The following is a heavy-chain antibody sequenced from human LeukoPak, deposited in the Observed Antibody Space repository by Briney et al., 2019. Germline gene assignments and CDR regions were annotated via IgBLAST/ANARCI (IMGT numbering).Heavy chain of an antibody. Sequence: SGGSLRLSCAASGFTIDDYGMSWVRQAPGKGLEWVSGINWNGGSTGYADSVKGRFTISRDNAKNSLYLQMNSLRAEDTALYYCARDIGCSSTSCYAGFDYWGQGTLVTVSS. J-gene: IGHJ4*02. CDR1: GFTIDDYG. CDR2: INWNGGST. CDR3: ARDIGCSSTSCYAGFDY. D-gene: IGHD2-2*01. V-gene: IGHV3-20*04.